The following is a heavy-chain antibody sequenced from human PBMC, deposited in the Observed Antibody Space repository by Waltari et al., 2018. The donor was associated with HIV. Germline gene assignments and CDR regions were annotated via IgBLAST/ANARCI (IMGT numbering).Heavy chain of an antibody. J-gene: IGHJ3*02. CDR1: GGTFSNPA. Sequence: QVQLVQSGAEVKKPGSSVKVSCKASGGTFSNPAINWVRQAPGQGLEWMGGIIPIFGSPNYAQKFQGRVTITADESTSTVYMKLSSLRSEDTAVYYCASASRDTAMGAFDIWGQGTMVTVSS. CDR2: IIPIFGSP. V-gene: IGHV1-69*01. CDR3: ASASRDTAMGAFDI. D-gene: IGHD5-18*01.